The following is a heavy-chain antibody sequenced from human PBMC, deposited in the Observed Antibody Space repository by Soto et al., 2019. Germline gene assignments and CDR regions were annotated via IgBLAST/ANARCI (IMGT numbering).Heavy chain of an antibody. CDR3: ASSRYYDSSYDYYVRWFDP. CDR1: GVSFSGYY. V-gene: IGHV4-34*01. D-gene: IGHD3-22*01. J-gene: IGHJ5*02. Sequence: QVQLQQWGAGLLKPSETLSLTCAVYGVSFSGYYWTWIRQSPGKGLEWIGEITHSGCTNYNPSVKSRVTISVDTSRTHFSLRLSSVTAADTAVYYCASSRYYDSSYDYYVRWFDPWGQGTLVTVSS. CDR2: ITHSGCT.